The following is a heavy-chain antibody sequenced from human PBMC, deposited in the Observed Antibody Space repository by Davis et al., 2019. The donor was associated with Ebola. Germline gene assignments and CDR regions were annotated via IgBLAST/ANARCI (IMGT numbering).Heavy chain of an antibody. CDR1: GFTFGDYA. Sequence: PGGSLRLSCPASGFTFGDYAMSWVRQAPGKGLEWVGFIRSKAYGGTTEYAASVKGRFTISRDDSKSIAYLQMNSLKTEDTAVYYCTRDRVSPGYGSPYYFDYWGQGTLVTVSS. D-gene: IGHD3-10*01. J-gene: IGHJ4*02. CDR3: TRDRVSPGYGSPYYFDY. CDR2: IRSKAYGGTT. V-gene: IGHV3-49*04.